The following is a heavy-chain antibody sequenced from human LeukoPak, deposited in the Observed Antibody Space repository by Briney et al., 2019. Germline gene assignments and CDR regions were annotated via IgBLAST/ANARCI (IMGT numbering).Heavy chain of an antibody. CDR3: ASWAGGNEPVASFDY. Sequence: GASVKVSCKPTGYSFTAYYIFWMRQAPGQGLECRGWINLYNGATKYAQRFQSRVTMTRDTSISTAYMELSRLRSDDTATYYCASWAGGNEPVASFDYWGQGTLVTVSS. CDR2: INLYNGAT. CDR1: GYSFTAYY. V-gene: IGHV1-2*02. D-gene: IGHD1-14*01. J-gene: IGHJ4*02.